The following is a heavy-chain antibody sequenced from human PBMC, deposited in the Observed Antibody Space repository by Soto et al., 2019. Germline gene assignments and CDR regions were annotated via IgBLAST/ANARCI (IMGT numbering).Heavy chain of an antibody. D-gene: IGHD6-19*01. J-gene: IGHJ6*02. Sequence: ASVKVSCKASGYTFTSYAMHWVRQAPGQRLKWMGWINAGNGNTKYSQKFQGRVTITRDTSASTAYMELSSLRSEDTAVYYCARDLGDSSGWYTLINYYYYGMDVWGQGTTVTVSS. CDR3: ARDLGDSSGWYTLINYYYYGMDV. CDR1: GYTFTSYA. CDR2: INAGNGNT. V-gene: IGHV1-3*01.